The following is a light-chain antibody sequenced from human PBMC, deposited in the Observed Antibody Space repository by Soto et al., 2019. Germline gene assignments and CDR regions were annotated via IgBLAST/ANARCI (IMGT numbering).Light chain of an antibody. V-gene: IGKV3-15*01. CDR1: QFVSTR. CDR2: DTS. CDR3: QEYIQWPPGM. Sequence: DIVVTQSPATLSASPGERVTLSCRASQFVSTRLAWYQQRPGQVPRLLIYDTSTRSPGISARFSGSGSGTEFTLTISSLQSEDFAVYYCQEYIQWPPGMFGPGTTVDIK. J-gene: IGKJ1*01.